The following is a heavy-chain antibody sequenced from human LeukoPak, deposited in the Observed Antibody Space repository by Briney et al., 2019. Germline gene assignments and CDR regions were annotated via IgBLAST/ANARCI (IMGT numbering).Heavy chain of an antibody. CDR1: GYTFTGYY. CDR2: INPNSGGT. Sequence: ASVKVSCKASGYTFTGYYMHWVRQAPGQGLEWMGWINPNSGGTNYAQKFQGRVTMTRDTSTSTAYMELSRLRSDDTAVYYCARDQGTSWTEDYWGQGTLVTVSS. V-gene: IGHV1-2*02. D-gene: IGHD2-2*01. CDR3: ARDQGTSWTEDY. J-gene: IGHJ4*02.